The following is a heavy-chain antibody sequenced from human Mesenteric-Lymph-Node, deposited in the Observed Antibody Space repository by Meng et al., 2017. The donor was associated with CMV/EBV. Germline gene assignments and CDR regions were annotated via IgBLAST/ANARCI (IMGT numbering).Heavy chain of an antibody. D-gene: IGHD3-3*01. CDR2: INSDGSST. J-gene: IGHJ6*02. Sequence: GESLKISCVASGFTFSNYWMHWVRQAPGKGLVWVSRINSDGSSTNYADSVKGRFTISRDNAKNTLYLQMNSLRAKDTAVYYCARERITIFGVPQGMDVWGQGTTVTVSS. V-gene: IGHV3-74*01. CDR3: ARERITIFGVPQGMDV. CDR1: GFTFSNYW.